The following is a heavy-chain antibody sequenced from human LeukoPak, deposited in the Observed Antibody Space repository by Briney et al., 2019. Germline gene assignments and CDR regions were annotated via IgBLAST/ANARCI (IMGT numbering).Heavy chain of an antibody. CDR2: IYNSGST. CDR1: GGPIGSYY. J-gene: IGHJ4*02. D-gene: IGHD5-24*01. CDR3: ARHFGLRRDDYNLDFDY. V-gene: IGHV4-59*08. Sequence: SETLSLTCTVSGGPIGSYYGIWIRQPPGKGLEGIGYIYNSGSTNYNPSLKSRVTISVDTSKNQFSMKLSSVTAADTAVYYCARHFGLRRDDYNLDFDYWGQGTLVTVSS.